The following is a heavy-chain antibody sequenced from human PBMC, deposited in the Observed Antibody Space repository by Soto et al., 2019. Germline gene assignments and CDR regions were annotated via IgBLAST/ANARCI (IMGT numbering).Heavy chain of an antibody. CDR2: IYYSGST. D-gene: IGHD4-17*01. CDR1: GGSISSYY. V-gene: IGHV4-59*01. J-gene: IGHJ3*02. CDR3: ARVATGYAFDI. Sequence: PSETLSLTFTVSGGSISSYYWSWIRQPPGKGLEWIGYIYYSGSTNYNPSLKSRVTISLDTSKNQFSLKLSSVTSADTAVYYCARVATGYAFDIWGQGTMVTVSS.